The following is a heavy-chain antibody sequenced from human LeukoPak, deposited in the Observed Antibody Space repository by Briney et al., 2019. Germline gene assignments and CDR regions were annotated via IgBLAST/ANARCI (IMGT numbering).Heavy chain of an antibody. CDR2: IYPGDSDT. Sequence: GESLKISCKGSGYSFTSYWIGWVRQMPGKGLEWMGIIYPGDSDTRYSPSFQGQVTISADKSISTAYLQWSSLRASDTAMYYCAALKTRYGDYVGYWGQGTLVTVSS. D-gene: IGHD4-17*01. CDR3: AALKTRYGDYVGY. V-gene: IGHV5-51*01. J-gene: IGHJ4*02. CDR1: GYSFTSYW.